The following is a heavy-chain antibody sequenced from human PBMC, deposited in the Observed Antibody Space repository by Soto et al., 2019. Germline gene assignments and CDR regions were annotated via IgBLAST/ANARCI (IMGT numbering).Heavy chain of an antibody. V-gene: IGHV4-34*01. CDR2: INHSGST. Sequence: SETLSLTCTVNGGSFSGYYWSWIRQPPGKGLEWIGEINHSGSTNYTPSLKSRVTISVDTSKNQFSLKLSSVTAADTAVYYCATLRGYSYALRPNYSYYYAMDFWGQGTTVIVSS. CDR1: GGSFSGYY. J-gene: IGHJ6*02. CDR3: ATLRGYSYALRPNYSYYYAMDF. D-gene: IGHD5-18*01.